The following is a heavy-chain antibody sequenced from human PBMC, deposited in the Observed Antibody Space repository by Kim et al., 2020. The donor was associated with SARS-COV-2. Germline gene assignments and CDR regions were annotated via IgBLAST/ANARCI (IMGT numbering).Heavy chain of an antibody. D-gene: IGHD2-21*02. J-gene: IGHJ3*02. CDR2: IYYSGST. V-gene: IGHV4-39*07. CDR3: AGEWVVVTDRDDAFDI. Sequence: SETLSLTCTVSGGSISSSSYYWGWIRQPPGKGLEWIGSIYYSGSTYYNPSLKSRVTISVDTSKNQFSLRLSSVTAAATAVYYCAGEWVVVTDRDDAFDIWGQGTMVTVSS. CDR1: GGSISSSSYY.